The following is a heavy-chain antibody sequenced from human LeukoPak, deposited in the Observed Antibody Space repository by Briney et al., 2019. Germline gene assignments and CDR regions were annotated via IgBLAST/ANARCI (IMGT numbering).Heavy chain of an antibody. V-gene: IGHV4-61*01. CDR2: IYYSGST. J-gene: IGHJ5*02. CDR3: ARSRVHNWFDP. CDR1: GGSVSSGSYY. Sequence: SETLSLTCTVSGGSVSSGSYYWSWIRQPPGKGLEWIGYIYYSGSTNYNPSLKSRVTISVDTSKNQFSLKLSSATAADTAVYYCARSRVHNWFDPWGQGTLVTVSS.